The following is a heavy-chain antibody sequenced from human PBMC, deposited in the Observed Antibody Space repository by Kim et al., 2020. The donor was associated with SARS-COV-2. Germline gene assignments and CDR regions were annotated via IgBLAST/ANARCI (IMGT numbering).Heavy chain of an antibody. CDR3: ARDTGYYYDSSGYYHDAFDI. J-gene: IGHJ3*02. CDR1: GGTFSSYA. CDR2: IIPIFGTA. V-gene: IGHV1-69*06. D-gene: IGHD3-22*01. Sequence: SVKVSCKASGGTFSSYAISWVRQAPGQGLEWMGGIIPIFGTANYAQKFQGRVTITADKSTSTAYMELSSLRSEDTAVYYCARDTGYYYDSSGYYHDAFDIWGQGTMVTVSS.